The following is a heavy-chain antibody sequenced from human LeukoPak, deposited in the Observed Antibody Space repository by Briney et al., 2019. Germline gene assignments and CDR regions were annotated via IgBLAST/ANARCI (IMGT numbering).Heavy chain of an antibody. CDR2: IYSGGDT. CDR1: GFNVRGNY. V-gene: IGHV3-53*01. J-gene: IGHJ1*01. D-gene: IGHD6-13*01. CDR3: ARQGKGSYSSTWYAFQY. Sequence: GGSLRLTCAASGFNVRGNYMSWVRQVPGKGLEWVSVIYSGGDTYYADPVEMRFISTGENNKNTLFLQMNSLKAEDTAIYYCARQGKGSYSSTWYAFQYWGQGTSATVSS.